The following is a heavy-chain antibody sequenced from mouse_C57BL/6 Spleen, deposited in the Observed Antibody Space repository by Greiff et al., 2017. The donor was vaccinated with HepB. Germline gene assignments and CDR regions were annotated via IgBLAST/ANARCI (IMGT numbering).Heavy chain of an antibody. CDR3: ARSFNWPYAMDY. Sequence: QVQLQQPGAELVKPGASVKMSCKASGYTFTSYWITWVKQRPGQGLEWIGDIYPGSGSTNYNEKFKSKATLTVDTSSSTAYMQLSSLTSDDSAVYYCARSFNWPYAMDYWGQGTSVTVSS. J-gene: IGHJ4*01. V-gene: IGHV1-55*01. CDR1: GYTFTSYW. CDR2: IYPGSGST. D-gene: IGHD4-1*01.